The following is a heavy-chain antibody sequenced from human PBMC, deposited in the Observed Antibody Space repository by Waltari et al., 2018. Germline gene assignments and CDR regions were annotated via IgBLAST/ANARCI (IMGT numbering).Heavy chain of an antibody. D-gene: IGHD3-9*01. CDR2: IYHSGST. V-gene: IGHV4-38-2*02. CDR1: GYSISSGYY. CDR3: ARDLYDILTGYKAFDI. Sequence: QVQLQESGPGLVKPSETLSLTCAVSGYSISSGYYWGWIRQPPGKGLEWLGSIYHSGSTYYNPSLKGRVTISVDTDKNQFSLKLSSVTAADTAVYYCARDLYDILTGYKAFDIWGQGTMVTVSS. J-gene: IGHJ3*02.